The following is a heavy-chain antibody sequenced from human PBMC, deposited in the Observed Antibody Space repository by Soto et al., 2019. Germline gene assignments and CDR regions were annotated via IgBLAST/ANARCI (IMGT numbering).Heavy chain of an antibody. Sequence: QVQLQQWGAGLLKPSETLSLTCAVYGGSFSGYYWSWIRQPPGKGLEWIGEINHSGSTNYNPSLKRRVTISVDTSKNQFSLKLSSVTAADTAAYYCARVGRTIFGVVTPHGMDVWGQGTTVTVSS. CDR2: INHSGST. D-gene: IGHD3-3*01. J-gene: IGHJ6*02. CDR1: GGSFSGYY. V-gene: IGHV4-34*01. CDR3: ARVGRTIFGVVTPHGMDV.